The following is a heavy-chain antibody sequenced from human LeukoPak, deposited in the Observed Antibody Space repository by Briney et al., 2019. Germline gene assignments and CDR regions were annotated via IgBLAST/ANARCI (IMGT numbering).Heavy chain of an antibody. J-gene: IGHJ4*02. Sequence: GGSLRLSCAASGFTFSSYRMSWVRQAPGKGLEWVANIKQDGSEKYYVDSVKGRFTISRDNAKNSLYLQMNSLRAEDTAVYYCARTGGYYDSSGYSSGEFDYWGQGTLVTVSS. CDR1: GFTFSSYR. V-gene: IGHV3-7*01. D-gene: IGHD3-22*01. CDR2: IKQDGSEK. CDR3: ARTGGYYDSSGYSSGEFDY.